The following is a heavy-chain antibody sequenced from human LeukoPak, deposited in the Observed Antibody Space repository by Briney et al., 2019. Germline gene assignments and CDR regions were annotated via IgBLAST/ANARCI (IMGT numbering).Heavy chain of an antibody. CDR2: INAGNGNT. J-gene: IGHJ3*02. CDR3: ARDQGYYDILTGYYSGAFDI. V-gene: IGHV1-3*03. Sequence: ASVKVSCKASGYTFTSYTIHWVRQAPGQRLEWMGWINAGNGNTKYSQEFQDRVTITRDTSASTAYMELSSLRSEDMAVYYCARDQGYYDILTGYYSGAFDIWGQGTMVTVSS. D-gene: IGHD3-9*01. CDR1: GYTFTSYT.